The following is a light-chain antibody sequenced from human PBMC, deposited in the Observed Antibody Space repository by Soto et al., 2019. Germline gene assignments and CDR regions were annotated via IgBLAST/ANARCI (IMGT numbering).Light chain of an antibody. V-gene: IGLV2-8*01. CDR2: EVT. CDR3: SSYAGSNTHYV. J-gene: IGLJ1*01. CDR1: SGDIGGYDY. Sequence: QSALAQPPSASGSPGQSVTISCTGTSGDIGGYDYVSWYQQHPGKAPKLMIYEVTKRPLGVPDRFSGSKSGNTASLTVSGLQAEDEADYYCSSYAGSNTHYVFGTGTKVTVL.